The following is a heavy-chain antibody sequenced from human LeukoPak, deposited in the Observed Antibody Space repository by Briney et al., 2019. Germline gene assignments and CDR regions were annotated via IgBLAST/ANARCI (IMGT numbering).Heavy chain of an antibody. CDR3: ARHWSSSSWSMYYFDY. V-gene: IGHV4-38-2*02. D-gene: IGHD6-13*01. CDR1: GYSLSSGFF. Sequence: PSETLSLTCTVSGYSLSSGFFCDWIRQSPGKGLEWIGSFSHRGGSYHNPSLKSRVTISVDTSKNQFSLKLSSVTAADTAVYYCARHWSSSSWSMYYFDYWGQGTLVTVSS. J-gene: IGHJ4*02. CDR2: FSHRGGS.